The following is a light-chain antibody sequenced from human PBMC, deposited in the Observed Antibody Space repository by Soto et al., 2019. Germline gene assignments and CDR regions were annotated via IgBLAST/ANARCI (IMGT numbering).Light chain of an antibody. V-gene: IGKV3-20*01. CDR1: QTIDSSY. J-gene: IGKJ4*01. CDR3: QYYVTSPT. Sequence: EIVLTQSPGTLSLSPGEIATLSCRASQTIDSSYLAWLRQKPGQAPRLLIYAASSRPTGIPDRFSGSGSGTDFTLTISRLEPEDFAVYYCQYYVTSPTFGGGTKVDIK. CDR2: AAS.